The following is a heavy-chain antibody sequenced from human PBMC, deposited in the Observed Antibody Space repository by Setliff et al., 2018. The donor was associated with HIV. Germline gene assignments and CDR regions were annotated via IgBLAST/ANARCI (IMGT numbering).Heavy chain of an antibody. Sequence: ASVKVSCKASGYSFTTYAISWVRQAPGQGLEWMGWISAYNGNTLYAQKFHGRVTMTTDTSTSTAYMDLRSLRSDDTAVYYCARAYYDSVWGSHRYRFYYFDYWGQGSLVTVSS. CDR3: ARAYYDSVWGSHRYRFYYFDY. V-gene: IGHV1-18*01. D-gene: IGHD3-16*02. CDR1: GYSFTTYA. J-gene: IGHJ4*02. CDR2: ISAYNGNT.